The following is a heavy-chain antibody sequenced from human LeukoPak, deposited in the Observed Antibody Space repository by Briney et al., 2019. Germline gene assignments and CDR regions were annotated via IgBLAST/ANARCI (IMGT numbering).Heavy chain of an antibody. J-gene: IGHJ6*02. D-gene: IGHD3-22*01. CDR3: ASSGPDSSGYYRTDYYYYGMDV. CDR1: GGSISSYY. CDR2: IYYSGST. V-gene: IGHV4-59*01. Sequence: PSETLSLTCTVSGGSISSYYWSWIRQPPGKGLEWIGYIYYSGSTNYNPSLKSRVTISVDTSKNQFSLKLSSVTAADTAVYYCASSGPDSSGYYRTDYYYYGMDVWGQGTTVTVSS.